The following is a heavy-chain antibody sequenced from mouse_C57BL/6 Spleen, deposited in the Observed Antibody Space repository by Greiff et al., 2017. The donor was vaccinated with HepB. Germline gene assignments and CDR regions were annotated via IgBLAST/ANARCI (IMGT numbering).Heavy chain of an antibody. CDR1: GYSITSGYY. V-gene: IGHV3-6*01. CDR2: ISYDGSN. D-gene: IGHD6-1*01. Sequence: EVQLQQSGPGLVKPSQSLSLTCSVTGYSITSGYYWNWIRQFPGNKLEWMGYISYDGSNNYNPSLKNRISITRDTSKNQFFLKLNSVTTEDTATYYCARDSICPGFAYWGQGTLVTVSA. CDR3: ARDSICPGFAY. J-gene: IGHJ3*01.